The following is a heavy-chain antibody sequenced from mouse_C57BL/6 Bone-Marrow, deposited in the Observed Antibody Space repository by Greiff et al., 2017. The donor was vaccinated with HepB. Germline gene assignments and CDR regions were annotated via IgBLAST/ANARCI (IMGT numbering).Heavy chain of an antibody. CDR1: GYTFTDHT. V-gene: IGHV1-78*01. J-gene: IGHJ1*03. D-gene: IGHD1-1*01. Sequence: QVHVKQSDAELVKPGASVKISCKVSGYTFTDHTIHWMKQRPEQGLEWIGDIYPRDGSTKYNEKFKGKATLTADKSSSTAYMQLNSLTSEDSAVYFCARQSFYYYVSSYWYFDVWGTGTTVTVSS. CDR3: ARQSFYYYVSSYWYFDV. CDR2: IYPRDGST.